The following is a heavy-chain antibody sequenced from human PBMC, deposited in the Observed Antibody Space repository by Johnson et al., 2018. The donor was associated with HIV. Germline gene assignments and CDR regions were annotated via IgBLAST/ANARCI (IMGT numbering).Heavy chain of an antibody. J-gene: IGHJ3*02. V-gene: IGHV3-74*02. CDR3: AKGVAARHWAFDI. CDR1: GFTFSSYW. CDR2: INIAGSST. D-gene: IGHD6-6*01. Sequence: VQLVESGGGLVQPGGSLRLSCAASGFTFSSYWMHWVRQAPGKGLVWISRINIAGSSTSYADSVKGRFTISRDNAKNTLYLQRNSLRAEDTAVYYCAKGVAARHWAFDIWGQGTMVTVSS.